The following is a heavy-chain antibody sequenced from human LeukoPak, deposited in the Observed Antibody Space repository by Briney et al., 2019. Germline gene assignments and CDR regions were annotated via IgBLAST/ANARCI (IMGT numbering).Heavy chain of an antibody. CDR2: IYYSGST. CDR1: GGSISSSSYY. Sequence: KPSETLSLTCTVSGGSISSSSYYWGWIRQPPGKGLEWIGSIYYSGSTYYNPSLKSRVTISVDTSKNQFSLKLSSVTAADTAVYYCARARTYYDILTGYSNAFDIWGQGTMVTVSS. CDR3: ARARTYYDILTGYSNAFDI. V-gene: IGHV4-39*07. J-gene: IGHJ3*02. D-gene: IGHD3-9*01.